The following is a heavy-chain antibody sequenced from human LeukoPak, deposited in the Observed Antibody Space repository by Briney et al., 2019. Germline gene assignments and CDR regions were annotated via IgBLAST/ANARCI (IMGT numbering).Heavy chain of an antibody. Sequence: GASAKVSCKASGGTFSSYAISWVRQAPGQGLEWMGGIIPIFGTANYAQKFQGRVTITADESTSTAYMELSSLRSEDTAVYYCAREPRAARPSYYYYYMDVWGKGTTVTVSS. CDR2: IIPIFGTA. V-gene: IGHV1-69*13. J-gene: IGHJ6*03. CDR1: GGTFSSYA. D-gene: IGHD6-6*01. CDR3: AREPRAARPSYYYYYMDV.